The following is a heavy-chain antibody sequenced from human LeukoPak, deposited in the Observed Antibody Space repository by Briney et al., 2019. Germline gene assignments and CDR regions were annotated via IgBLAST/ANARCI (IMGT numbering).Heavy chain of an antibody. CDR2: ISSNGGST. CDR1: GFTFSTYG. CDR3: ARGLTGTTSPFHYATDV. J-gene: IGHJ6*02. V-gene: IGHV3-64*04. Sequence: GGSLRLPCSASGFTFSTYGMHWVRQAPGKGLEYVSAISSNGGSTYYADSVKGRFTISRDNSKNTVDLQLNSLRAEDTAVYYCARGLTGTTSPFHYATDVWGQGTTVSVSS. D-gene: IGHD1-7*01.